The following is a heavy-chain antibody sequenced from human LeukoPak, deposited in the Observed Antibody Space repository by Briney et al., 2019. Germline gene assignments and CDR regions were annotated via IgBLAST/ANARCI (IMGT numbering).Heavy chain of an antibody. CDR1: GGSLSSYY. V-gene: IGHV4-59*12. CDR3: ARGMRDSSGYYVGGSFFWFDP. Sequence: SETLSLTCTVSGGSLSSYYWSWIRQPPGKGLEWIGYIYYSGSTNYNPSLKSRVTMSVDTSKNQFSLKLSSVTAADTAVYYCARGMRDSSGYYVGGSFFWFDPWGQGTLVTVSS. D-gene: IGHD3-22*01. J-gene: IGHJ5*02. CDR2: IYYSGST.